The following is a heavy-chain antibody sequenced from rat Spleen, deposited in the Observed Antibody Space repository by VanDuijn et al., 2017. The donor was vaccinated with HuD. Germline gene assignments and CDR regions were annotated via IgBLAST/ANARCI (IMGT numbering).Heavy chain of an antibody. CDR2: ISYGDSSGHSST. Sequence: EVQLVETGGGLVQPGKSLKLTCATSGFTFSNYGMAWVRQAPTKGLEWVATISYGDSSGHSSTYYRDSVKGRFTISRDNAKSTLSLQMDSLRSEDTATYYCARRHYGYTDYFDYWGQGVMVTVSS. CDR3: ARRHYGYTDYFDY. CDR1: GFTFSNYG. D-gene: IGHD1-9*01. J-gene: IGHJ2*01. V-gene: IGHV5-29*01.